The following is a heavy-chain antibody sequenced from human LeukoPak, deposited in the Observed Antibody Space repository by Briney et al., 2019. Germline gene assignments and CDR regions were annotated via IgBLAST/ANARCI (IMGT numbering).Heavy chain of an antibody. CDR2: ISWNSGSI. CDR3: AKGARYSSSWYEEDFDY. V-gene: IGHV3-9*01. D-gene: IGHD6-13*01. J-gene: IGHJ4*02. CDR1: GFTFDDYA. Sequence: GGSLRLSCAASGFTFDDYAMHWLRQAPGKGLEWVSGISWNSGSIGYADSVKGRFTISRDNAKNSLYLQMNSLRAEDTALYYCAKGARYSSSWYEEDFDYWGQGTLVTVSS.